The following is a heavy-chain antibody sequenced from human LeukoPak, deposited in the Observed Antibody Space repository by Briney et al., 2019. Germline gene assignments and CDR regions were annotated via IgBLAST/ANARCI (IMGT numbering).Heavy chain of an antibody. Sequence: ASVKVSCKASGYTFTSYGISWVRQAPGQGLEWMGWINPNSGGTNYAQKFQGRVTMTRDTSISTAYMELSSLRSEDTAVYYCARGRGSSGWYSSFGAFDIWGQGTMVTVSS. CDR2: INPNSGGT. CDR3: ARGRGSSGWYSSFGAFDI. J-gene: IGHJ3*02. D-gene: IGHD6-19*01. CDR1: GYTFTSYG. V-gene: IGHV1-2*02.